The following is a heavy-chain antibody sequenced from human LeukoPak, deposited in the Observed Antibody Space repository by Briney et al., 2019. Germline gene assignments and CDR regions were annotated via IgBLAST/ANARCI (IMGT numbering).Heavy chain of an antibody. J-gene: IGHJ4*02. CDR3: ARGRRAASGPSTLFDY. D-gene: IGHD6-25*01. V-gene: IGHV5-51*01. CDR1: GYSFTIYW. Sequence: GESLKIYCKGSGYSFTIYWIGWVRQMPGKGLEWMGIIYPGDSDTRCSPSFKGQVTISADRSISTAYLQWSSLKASDTAMYYCARGRRAASGPSTLFDYWGQGTLVTVSS. CDR2: IYPGDSDT.